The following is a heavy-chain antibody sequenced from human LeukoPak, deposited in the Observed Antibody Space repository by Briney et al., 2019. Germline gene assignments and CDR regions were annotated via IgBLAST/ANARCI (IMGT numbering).Heavy chain of an antibody. D-gene: IGHD1-26*01. J-gene: IGHJ5*02. CDR1: GGTLNSHI. Sequence: ASVKVSCKTSGGTLNSHIFSWVRQAPGQGLEWMGKITPIIDTAKYSQKFQGRVTITADKSTTTVYMELSSLKSGDTAVYYCTRVNLRGSQYNWFDPWGQGTLVTVSS. CDR3: TRVNLRGSQYNWFDP. V-gene: IGHV1-69*08. CDR2: ITPIIDTA.